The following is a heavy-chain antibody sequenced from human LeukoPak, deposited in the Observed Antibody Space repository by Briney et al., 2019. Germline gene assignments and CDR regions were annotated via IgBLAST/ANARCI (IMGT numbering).Heavy chain of an antibody. CDR2: ISYDGSNK. V-gene: IGHV3-30*18. CDR1: GFTFSSYG. J-gene: IGHJ4*02. CDR3: AKATYYYGSGSYYPKTHLGY. Sequence: PGRSLRLSCAASGFTFSSYGMHWVRQAPGKGLEWVAVISYDGSNKYYADSVKGRFTISRDNSKNTLYLQMNSLRAEDTAVYYCAKATYYYGSGSYYPKTHLGYWGQGTLVTASS. D-gene: IGHD3-10*01.